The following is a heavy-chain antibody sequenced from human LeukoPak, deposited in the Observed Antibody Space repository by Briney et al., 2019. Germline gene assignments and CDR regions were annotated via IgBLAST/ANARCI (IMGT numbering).Heavy chain of an antibody. J-gene: IGHJ4*02. CDR3: GTGPYYFDI. Sequence: ASVKVSCKASGYNSISFGISWVKQAPGQGLEWMGWISVHYGNTNYAQKFQDRFTMTTDTSTSTAYMELRSLRSDDTAVYYCGTGPYYFDIWGQGTLVTVSS. V-gene: IGHV1-18*01. CDR1: GYNSISFG. D-gene: IGHD1-1*01. CDR2: ISVHYGNT.